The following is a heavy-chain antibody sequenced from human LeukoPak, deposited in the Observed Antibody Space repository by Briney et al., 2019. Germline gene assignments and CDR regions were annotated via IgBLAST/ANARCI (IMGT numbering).Heavy chain of an antibody. CDR3: AKPATYYDILTGYDY. Sequence: GGSLRLSCAASGFTFSSYAMSWVRQAPGKGPEWISAITSSGGNTYNADSVKGRFTISRDNSKNTLYLQMNSLRAEDTSVYYCAKPATYYDILTGYDYWGQGTLVTVSS. CDR2: ITSSGGNT. J-gene: IGHJ4*02. CDR1: GFTFSSYA. V-gene: IGHV3-23*01. D-gene: IGHD3-9*01.